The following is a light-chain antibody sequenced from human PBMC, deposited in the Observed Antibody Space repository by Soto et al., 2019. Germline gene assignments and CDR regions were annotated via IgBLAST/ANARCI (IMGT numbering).Light chain of an antibody. CDR1: QSVSSSC. Sequence: ESGLRQSPGTVSLSPGERDTLSCRASQSVSSSCLAWYQQKPGQAPRLLIYGASSRATGIPDRFSGSGSGTDFTLTISRLEPEDFAVYYCQQYDSSPYTFGQGTKLEIK. V-gene: IGKV3-20*01. CDR3: QQYDSSPYT. J-gene: IGKJ2*01. CDR2: GAS.